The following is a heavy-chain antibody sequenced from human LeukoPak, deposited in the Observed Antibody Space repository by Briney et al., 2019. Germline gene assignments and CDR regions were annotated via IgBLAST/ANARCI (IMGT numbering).Heavy chain of an antibody. D-gene: IGHD2-15*01. CDR1: RFTFSSYG. V-gene: IGHV3-30*02. Sequence: GGSLRLSCAASRFTFSSYGMHWVRQAPGKGREWVSFIRYDGRSKYYADSVKGRFTISRDNSKNTLYLQMNSLRVEDTAVYYCAKDQDLYCSGCSCYSTLDYWGQGTLVTVSS. CDR3: AKDQDLYCSGCSCYSTLDY. CDR2: IRYDGRSK. J-gene: IGHJ4*02.